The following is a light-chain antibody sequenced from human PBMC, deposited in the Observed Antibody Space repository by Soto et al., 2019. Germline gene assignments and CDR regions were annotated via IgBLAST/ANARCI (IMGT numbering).Light chain of an antibody. Sequence: EIVMTQSPATLSVSPGERATLSCRASQSVSSNLGWYQKKPGQAPRLLIYGASTRATGIPARFSGSGSGTEFTLTISSLQSEDFAVYYCQQYNNWPLTFGGGTKVEIK. CDR2: GAS. CDR1: QSVSSN. V-gene: IGKV3-15*01. J-gene: IGKJ4*01. CDR3: QQYNNWPLT.